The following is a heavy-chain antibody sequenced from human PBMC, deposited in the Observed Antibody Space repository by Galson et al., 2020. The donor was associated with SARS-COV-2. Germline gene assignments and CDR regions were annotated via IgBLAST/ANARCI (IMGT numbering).Heavy chain of an antibody. CDR1: GYSFTSYW. J-gene: IGHJ6*02. CDR2: IYPGDSDT. V-gene: IGHV5-51*01. D-gene: IGHD2-15*01. Sequence: GESLKISCKGSGYSFTSYWIGWVRQMPGKGLEGMGIIYPGDSDTRYSPSFQGQVTISADRSISTAYLQWSSLKASDTAMYYCAKEVWVGNYYYGMDVWGQGTTVTVSS. CDR3: AKEVWVGNYYYGMDV.